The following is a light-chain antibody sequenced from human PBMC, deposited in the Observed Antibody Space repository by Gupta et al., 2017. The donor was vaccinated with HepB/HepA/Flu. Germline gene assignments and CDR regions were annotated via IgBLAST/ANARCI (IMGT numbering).Light chain of an antibody. J-gene: IGKJ2*02. CDR2: WAS. V-gene: IGKV4-1*01. CDR1: QSCFYSSNNKNY. Sequence: DIVMTQSPDSLAASLGERATINCKSSQSCFYSSNNKNYSAWHQQKAGQPPKLLIYWASTRESGVPDRFSGRGSGTDFTLTISILHAEDVTVYYCQLDDSTPRTFGEGTKMEIK. CDR3: QLDDSTPRT.